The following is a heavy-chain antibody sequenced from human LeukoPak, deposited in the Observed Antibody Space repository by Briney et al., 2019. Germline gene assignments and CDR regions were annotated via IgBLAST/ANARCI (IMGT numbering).Heavy chain of an antibody. J-gene: IGHJ4*02. V-gene: IGHV3-9*01. Sequence: SLRLSCAASGFTFDDYAMHWVRQAPGKGLEWVSGISWNSGSIGYADSVKGRFTISRDNAKNSLYLQMNSLRAEDTALYYCAKDPRGSITMVRGVSFDYWGQGTLVTASS. CDR3: AKDPRGSITMVRGVSFDY. CDR2: ISWNSGSI. CDR1: GFTFDDYA. D-gene: IGHD3-10*01.